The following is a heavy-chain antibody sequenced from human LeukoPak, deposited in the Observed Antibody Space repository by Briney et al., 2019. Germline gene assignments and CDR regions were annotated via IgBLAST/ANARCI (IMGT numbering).Heavy chain of an antibody. CDR1: GFTFNNYN. J-gene: IGHJ6*03. D-gene: IGHD1-26*01. V-gene: IGHV3-21*01. CDR2: ITSSSTYI. Sequence: GGSLRLSCAASGFTFNNYNMNWVRQAPGKGLEWVSSITSSSTYIYYADSVKGRFTISRDNAKNSLYLQMDSLRPEDTAVYYCARDPYSGNYGAYYYYYMDVWGKGTTVTISS. CDR3: ARDPYSGNYGAYYYYYMDV.